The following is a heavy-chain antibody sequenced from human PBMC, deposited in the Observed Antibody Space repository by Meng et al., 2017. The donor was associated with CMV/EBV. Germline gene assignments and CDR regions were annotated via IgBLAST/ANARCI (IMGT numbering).Heavy chain of an antibody. Sequence: ASVKVSCKASGYTVTSYYMHWVRQAPGQGLEWLGIINPSGGSTSYAQKFQGRVTVTRDTSTSTVYMELSSLRSEDTAVYYCARAGDGDAHFDYWGQGTLVTVSS. J-gene: IGHJ4*02. CDR2: INPSGGST. V-gene: IGHV1-46*01. D-gene: IGHD4-17*01. CDR3: ARAGDGDAHFDY. CDR1: GYTVTSYY.